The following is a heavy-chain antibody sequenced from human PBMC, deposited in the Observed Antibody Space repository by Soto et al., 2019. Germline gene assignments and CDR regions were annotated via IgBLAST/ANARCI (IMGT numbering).Heavy chain of an antibody. Sequence: SETLSLTCTVSGGSISSYYWSWIRQPPGKGLEWIGYIYYSGSTNYNPSLKSRVTISVDTSKNQFSLKLSSVTAADTAVYYCARRVRQDNSGYYFDSWGQGTLVTVSS. CDR3: ARRVRQDNSGYYFDS. J-gene: IGHJ4*02. CDR2: IYYSGST. CDR1: GGSISSYY. D-gene: IGHD3-22*01. V-gene: IGHV4-59*08.